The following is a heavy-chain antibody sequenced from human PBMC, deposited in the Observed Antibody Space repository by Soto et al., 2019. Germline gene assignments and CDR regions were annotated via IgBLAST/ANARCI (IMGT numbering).Heavy chain of an antibody. CDR2: INHSGST. CDR1: GGSFSGYY. V-gene: IGHV4-34*01. J-gene: IGHJ4*02. D-gene: IGHD6-13*01. Sequence: PSETLSLTCAVYGGSFSGYYWSWIRQPPGKGLEWIGEINHSGSTNYNPSLKSRVTISVDTSKNQFSLKLSSVTAADTAVYYCARGWGTSRYFPFDYWGQGTLVTVSS. CDR3: ARGWGTSRYFPFDY.